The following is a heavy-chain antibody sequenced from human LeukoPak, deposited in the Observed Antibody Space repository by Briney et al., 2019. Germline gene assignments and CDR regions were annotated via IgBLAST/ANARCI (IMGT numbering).Heavy chain of an antibody. CDR3: ARVVVVRRSDAFDI. V-gene: IGHV1-18*01. J-gene: IGHJ3*02. D-gene: IGHD3-22*01. CDR2: ISAYNGNT. Sequence: ASVKVSCKASGYTFTSYGISWVRQAPGQGLEGMGWISAYNGNTNYAQKLQGRVTMTTDTSTSTDYMELRSLRSDDTAVYYCARVVVVRRSDAFDIWGQGTMVTVSS. CDR1: GYTFTSYG.